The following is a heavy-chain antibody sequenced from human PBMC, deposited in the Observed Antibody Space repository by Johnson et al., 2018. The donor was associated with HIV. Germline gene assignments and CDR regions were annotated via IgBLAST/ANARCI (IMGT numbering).Heavy chain of an antibody. CDR2: ISFDGNTR. D-gene: IGHD3-3*01. J-gene: IGHJ3*02. Sequence: QVQLVESGGGVVQPGRSLRLSCAASGFPFSSYAMHWVRQAPGRGLEWVALISFDGNTRFFGDSMKGRFTISRDNSNNTLYLQMNSLRAEDAARYYCARARIGVRPAGVFDMWGQGTRVTVSS. CDR3: ARARIGVRPAGVFDM. CDR1: GFPFSSYA. V-gene: IGHV3-30-3*01.